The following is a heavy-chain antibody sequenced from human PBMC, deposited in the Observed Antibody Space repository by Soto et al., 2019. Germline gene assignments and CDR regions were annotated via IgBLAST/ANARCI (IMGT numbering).Heavy chain of an antibody. CDR3: ARDFYYYGSGTMGGYFDY. D-gene: IGHD3-10*01. CDR1: GLTVSSNY. V-gene: IGHV3-66*01. J-gene: IGHJ4*02. CDR2: IYSGGST. Sequence: EVQLVESGGGLVQPGGSLRLSCAASGLTVSSNYMSWVRQAPGKGLEWVSLIYSGGSTYYADSVRGRFTISRDNSKNTLYLQMNSRRAEDRAVYYCARDFYYYGSGTMGGYFDYWGQGTLVTVSS.